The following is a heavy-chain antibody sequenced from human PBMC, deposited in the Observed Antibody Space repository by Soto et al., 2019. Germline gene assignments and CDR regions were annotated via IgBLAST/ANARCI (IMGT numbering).Heavy chain of an antibody. CDR3: ARGDIVLMVYAIHGMDV. Sequence: QVQLVQSGAEVKKPGASVKVSCKASGYTFTSYGISWVRQAPGQGLEWMGWMNPNSGNTGYAQKFQGRVTMTRNTSISTAYMELSSLRSEDTAVYYCARGDIVLMVYAIHGMDVWGQGTTVTVSS. CDR2: MNPNSGNT. J-gene: IGHJ6*02. D-gene: IGHD2-8*01. V-gene: IGHV1-8*02. CDR1: GYTFTSYG.